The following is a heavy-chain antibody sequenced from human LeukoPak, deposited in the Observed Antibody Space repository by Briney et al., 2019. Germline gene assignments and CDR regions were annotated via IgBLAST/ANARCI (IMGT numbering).Heavy chain of an antibody. CDR3: ARGRSYYDSSGYYVY. CDR2: INHSGST. Sequence: PETLSLTCAVYGGSFSGYYWSWIRQPPGKGLEWIGEINHSGSTNYNPSLRSRVTISVDTSKNQFSLKLSSVTAADTAVYYCARGRSYYDSSGYYVYWGQGTLVTVSS. CDR1: GGSFSGYY. D-gene: IGHD3-22*01. J-gene: IGHJ4*02. V-gene: IGHV4-34*01.